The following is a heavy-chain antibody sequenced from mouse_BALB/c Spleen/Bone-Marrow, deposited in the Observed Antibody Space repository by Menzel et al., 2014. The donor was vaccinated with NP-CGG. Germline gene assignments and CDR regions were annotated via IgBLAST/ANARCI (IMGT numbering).Heavy chain of an antibody. CDR1: GYTFTSYW. Sequence: QVQLQQSGAELVRPGASVKLSCRASGYTFTSYWINWVKQRPGQGLEWIGNIYPSDSYTNYNQRFKDKATLAVDKSSSTAYMQLSSPTSEDSAVYXXXXXXXXXXYAXDYWGXGTSVTVSS. CDR2: IYPSDSYT. V-gene: IGHV1-69*02. J-gene: IGHJ4*01. CDR3: XXXXXXXXYAXDY.